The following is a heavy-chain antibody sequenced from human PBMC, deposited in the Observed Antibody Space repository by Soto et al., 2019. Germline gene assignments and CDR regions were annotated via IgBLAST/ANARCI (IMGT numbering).Heavy chain of an antibody. CDR2: IDSGDNT. J-gene: IGHJ5*02. CDR3: ARDVMFDP. CDR1: GFTISNNY. Sequence: EVQLVESGGGLVQPGGSLRLSCAASGFTISNNYMSWVRRAPGKGLEWVSVIDSGDNTYYPDSVKGRFSVSRDNSKNTLYIQMNSLRADDTAVYYCARDVMFDPWGQGTLVTVSS. V-gene: IGHV3-66*01.